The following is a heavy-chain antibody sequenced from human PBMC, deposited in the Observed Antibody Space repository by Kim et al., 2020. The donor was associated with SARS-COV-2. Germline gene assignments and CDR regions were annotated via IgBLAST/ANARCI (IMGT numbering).Heavy chain of an antibody. J-gene: IGHJ4*02. V-gene: IGHV3-23*01. D-gene: IGHD6-19*01. CDR3: VPCVTLADRSGWCPFFDH. Sequence: GGSLRLSCAASGLTLRSYAMNWVRQGPGKGLEWVSSITRGGDTYYAASVKGRFTISRDNFKDTLSLHMYSLRAEDTGNYYCVPCVTLADRSGWCPFFDHWGQGTLVTVS. CDR2: ITRGGDT. CDR1: GLTLRSYA.